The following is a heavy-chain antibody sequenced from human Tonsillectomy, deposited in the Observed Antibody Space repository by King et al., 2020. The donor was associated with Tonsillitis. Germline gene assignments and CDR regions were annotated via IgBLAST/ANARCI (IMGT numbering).Heavy chain of an antibody. D-gene: IGHD6-13*01. Sequence: VQLVESGGALVQPGGSLRLSCAASGFTFDSYAMSWVRQDPGTGLEWVSFISSSGGITHYADAVKGRFTISRDNSKKTLYLQMNGLRAEDTAVYYSVKDLPGRYSSSWIPFDYWGQGTLVTVSS. CDR1: GFTFDSYA. J-gene: IGHJ4*02. V-gene: IGHV3-23*04. CDR2: ISSSGGIT. CDR3: VKDLPGRYSSSWIPFDY.